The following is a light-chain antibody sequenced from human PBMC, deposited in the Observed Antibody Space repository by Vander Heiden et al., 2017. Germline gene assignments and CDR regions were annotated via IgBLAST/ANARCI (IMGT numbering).Light chain of an antibody. CDR2: GAS. Sequence: EVVLTHSPGTLSLPPWERATLTCRASQSVSSSYLAWYQQKPGQAPRLLIYGASSRATGIPDKFSGSGSGTDFTLNISRLEAEDFAVYYCQQNGRSPWTFGQGTKVEIK. J-gene: IGKJ1*01. CDR1: QSVSSSY. CDR3: QQNGRSPWT. V-gene: IGKV3-20*01.